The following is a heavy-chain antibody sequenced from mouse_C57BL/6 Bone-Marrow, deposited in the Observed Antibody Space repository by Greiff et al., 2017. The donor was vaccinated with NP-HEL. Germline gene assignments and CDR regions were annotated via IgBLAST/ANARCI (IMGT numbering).Heavy chain of an antibody. CDR2: INPYNGDT. J-gene: IGHJ2*01. CDR3: AREGTTVVPLY. CDR1: GYSFTGYF. Sequence: EVQLVESGPELVKPGDSVKISCKASGYSFTGYFMNWVMQSHGKSLEWIGRINPYNGDTFYNQKFKGKATLTVDKSSSTAHMELRSLTSEDSAVYYCAREGTTVVPLYWGQGTTLTVSS. V-gene: IGHV1-20*01. D-gene: IGHD1-1*01.